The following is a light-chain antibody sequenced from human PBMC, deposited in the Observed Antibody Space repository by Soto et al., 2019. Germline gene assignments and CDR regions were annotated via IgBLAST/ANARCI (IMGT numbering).Light chain of an antibody. CDR3: GTWDGSLSAVV. Sequence: QSALTQPPSVSAAPGQKVTISCSGSSSNIGNNDVSWYQQLPGTAPKLLIYDNNMRPSGIPDRFSGSKSGTSATLGITGLQTGDEADYYCGTWDGSLSAVVFGGGTKLTVL. CDR1: SSNIGNND. CDR2: DNN. V-gene: IGLV1-51*01. J-gene: IGLJ2*01.